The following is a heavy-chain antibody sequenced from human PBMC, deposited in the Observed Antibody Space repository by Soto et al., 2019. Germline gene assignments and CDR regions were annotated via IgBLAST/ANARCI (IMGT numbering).Heavy chain of an antibody. J-gene: IGHJ1*01. CDR2: TSYDGSDK. CDR3: ARWGTTGGLDV. V-gene: IGHV3-30*19. CDR1: GFTFRSYV. Sequence: QVQLVESGGGVVQPGTSLRVSCVGSGFTFRSYVIHWVRQPPGKGLEWVALTSYDGSDKYCDDSVRGRFTISRDNSRNTVDLQMDSLRLEDTALYYCARWGTTGGLDVWGQGTLVSVSS. D-gene: IGHD3-16*01.